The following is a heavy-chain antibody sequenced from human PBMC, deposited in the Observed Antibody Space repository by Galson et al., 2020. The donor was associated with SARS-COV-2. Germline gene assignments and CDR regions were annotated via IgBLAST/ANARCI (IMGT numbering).Heavy chain of an antibody. Sequence: ASVKVSCKVSGYTLTELSMHWVRQAPGKGLEWMGGFDPDDGETIYAQKFQDRVTMTEDTSTDTAYMELSSLRSEDTAVYYCASDHYYYGMDVWGQGTTVTVSS. D-gene: IGHD2-21*01. CDR3: ASDHYYYGMDV. CDR2: FDPDDGET. CDR1: GYTLTELS. J-gene: IGHJ6*02. V-gene: IGHV1-24*01.